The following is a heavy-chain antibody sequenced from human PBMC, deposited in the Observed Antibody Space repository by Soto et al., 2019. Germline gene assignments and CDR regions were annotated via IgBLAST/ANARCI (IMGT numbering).Heavy chain of an antibody. V-gene: IGHV3-23*04. CDR1: GFPFSNHA. CDR3: AKRQGTGLAAKNFDF. D-gene: IGHD2-15*01. Sequence: EVQLVESGGGLIQPGGSLRVSCAASGFPFSNHAMSWVRQAPGKGLEWVSGISDGGDLIYYADSVKGRFSMSRDNSENMLYLQMTNLRAEDTAIYFCAKRQGTGLAAKNFDFWGQGTLVTVSS. CDR2: ISDGGDLI. J-gene: IGHJ4*02.